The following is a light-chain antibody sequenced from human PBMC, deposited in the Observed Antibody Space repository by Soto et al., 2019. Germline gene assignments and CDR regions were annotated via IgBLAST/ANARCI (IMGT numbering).Light chain of an antibody. J-gene: IGKJ3*01. V-gene: IGKV3-20*01. CDR2: GAT. CDR1: QSVSSSY. CDR3: QQYSSSPFT. Sequence: EIVLTQSPGTLSLSPGERATLSCRASQSVSSSYLAWYQQKPGQAPRLLIYGATSRATGIPDRFSGSGSGTDFTLTISRPEPEDFAVYCCQQYSSSPFTFGPGTKVDIK.